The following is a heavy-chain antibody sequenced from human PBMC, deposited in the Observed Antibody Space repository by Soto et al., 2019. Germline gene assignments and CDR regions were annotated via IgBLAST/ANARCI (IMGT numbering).Heavy chain of an antibody. V-gene: IGHV1-46*01. CDR2: INPNGGGT. D-gene: IGHD2-21*02. Sequence: ASVKVSCKASGYTFTTYYMHWVRQAPGQGLEWMGIINPNGGGTSYAQKFQGRVTMTRDTSTSTVYMELSSLRSEDTAVYYCATLRVPYCGGDCYSASDFWGQGTQVTVSS. CDR1: GYTFTTYY. J-gene: IGHJ4*02. CDR3: ATLRVPYCGGDCYSASDF.